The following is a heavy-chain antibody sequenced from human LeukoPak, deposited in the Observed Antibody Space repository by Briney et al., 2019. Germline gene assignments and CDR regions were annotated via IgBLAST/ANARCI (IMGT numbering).Heavy chain of an antibody. CDR1: GYTFSSFG. J-gene: IGHJ4*02. CDR3: ARAHPNGRDGYRVFDY. V-gene: IGHV1-18*01. CDR2: ISVYNGNT. D-gene: IGHD5-24*01. Sequence: ASVKVSFKGSGYTFSSFGINWVRQAPGQGLEWMGWISVYNGNTNYAQKLQGRVTMTTDTSRSTAYMELRSLRSDDTAVYYCARAHPNGRDGYRVFDYWGQGTLVTVSS.